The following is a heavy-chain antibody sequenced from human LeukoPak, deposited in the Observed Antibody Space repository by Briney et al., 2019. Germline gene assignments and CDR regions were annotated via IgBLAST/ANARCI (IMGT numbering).Heavy chain of an antibody. J-gene: IGHJ3*02. CDR2: ISGSGGST. CDR1: GFTFSSYA. D-gene: IGHD2-15*01. Sequence: PGGSLRLSCAASGFTFSSYAMSWVRQAPGKGLEWVSAISGSGGSTYYADSVKGRFTISRDNSKNTLYLQMNSLRAEDTAVYYCAKDRDIVVVVAGGDAFDIWGQGTMVTVSS. CDR3: AKDRDIVVVVAGGDAFDI. V-gene: IGHV3-23*01.